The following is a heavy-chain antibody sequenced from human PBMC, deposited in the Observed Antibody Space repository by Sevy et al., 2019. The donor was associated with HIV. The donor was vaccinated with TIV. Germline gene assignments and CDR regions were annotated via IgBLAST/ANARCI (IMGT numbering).Heavy chain of an antibody. CDR1: GLTFSSYA. D-gene: IGHD3-10*01. Sequence: GGSLRLSCAASGLTFSSYAMHWVRQAPGKGLEWVAIISYDGSNKYYADSVKGRFTISRDNSKNTLYLQMNSLRAEDTAVYYCARPFWELLSPYYYYGMDVWGQGTTVTVSS. CDR3: ARPFWELLSPYYYYGMDV. J-gene: IGHJ6*02. V-gene: IGHV3-30*04. CDR2: ISYDGSNK.